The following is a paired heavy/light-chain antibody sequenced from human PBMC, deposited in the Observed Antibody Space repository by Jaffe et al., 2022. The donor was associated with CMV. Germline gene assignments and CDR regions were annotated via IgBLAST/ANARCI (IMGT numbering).Heavy chain of an antibody. V-gene: IGHV3-49*05. Sequence: EVQLVESGGGLVKPGRSLRLSCRASGFNFGDYAMSWFRQAPGKGLEWVGFIRNQAYDGTTEYAASVKGRFTISRDDSKSIAYLQMISLENEDTAVYYCARSCGSGVCLYYYYYYGVDVWGQGTTVTVSS. CDR1: GFNFGDYA. CDR3: ARSCGSGVCLYYYYYYGVDV. J-gene: IGHJ6*02. CDR2: IRNQAYDGTT. D-gene: IGHD2-8*02.
Light chain of an antibody. CDR1: QNISNY. V-gene: IGKV1-39*01. CDR3: QQSYSSPWT. J-gene: IGKJ1*01. CDR2: AAS. Sequence: DIQMTQSPSSLSASLGDRVTITCRASQNISNYLNWYQQTPGKAPKLLIYAASSLQSGVPSRLSGSGSGTDFTLTINSLQPEDFATFSCQQSYSSPWTFGQGTKVEVK.